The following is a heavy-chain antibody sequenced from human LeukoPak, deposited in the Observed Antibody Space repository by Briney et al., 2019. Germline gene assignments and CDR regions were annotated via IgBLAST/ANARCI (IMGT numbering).Heavy chain of an antibody. D-gene: IGHD3-10*02. Sequence: GGSLRLSCAASGFTFSDYYMSWVRQAPGKGPEWVSSIGDSDDRSSYADSVKGRFTISRDNSKNTLYLQLNSLTVDDTAVYYCAKPGGRVRGWYFDLWGRGTLVTVSS. CDR2: IGDSDDRS. V-gene: IGHV3-23*01. CDR3: AKPGGRVRGWYFDL. J-gene: IGHJ2*01. CDR1: GFTFSDYY.